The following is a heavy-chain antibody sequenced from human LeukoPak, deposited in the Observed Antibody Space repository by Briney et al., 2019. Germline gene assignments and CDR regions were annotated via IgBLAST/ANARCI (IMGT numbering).Heavy chain of an antibody. J-gene: IGHJ3*02. CDR1: GFTFSSYE. CDR3: ARDQYYYDSLDAFDI. CDR2: ISSSGSTI. V-gene: IGHV3-48*03. D-gene: IGHD3-22*01. Sequence: PGGSLRLSCAASGFTFSSYEMNWVPQAPGNGLEWVSYISSSGSTIYYTDSVKCRFTISRNNAKNSLHLQMNSLRAEDTAVYYCARDQYYYDSLDAFDIWGQGTMVTVSS.